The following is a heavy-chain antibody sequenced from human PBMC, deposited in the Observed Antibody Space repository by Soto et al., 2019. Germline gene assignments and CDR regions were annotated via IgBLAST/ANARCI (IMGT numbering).Heavy chain of an antibody. Sequence: AAVKVSCKASGYTFTSYYMHWVRQAPGQGLEWMGIINPSGGSTSYAQKFQGRVTMTRDTSTSTVYMELSSLRSEDTAVYYCARDYRSTYYYDSSGYPAAFDIWGQGTMVTVSS. D-gene: IGHD3-22*01. CDR3: ARDYRSTYYYDSSGYPAAFDI. V-gene: IGHV1-46*01. J-gene: IGHJ3*02. CDR1: GYTFTSYY. CDR2: INPSGGST.